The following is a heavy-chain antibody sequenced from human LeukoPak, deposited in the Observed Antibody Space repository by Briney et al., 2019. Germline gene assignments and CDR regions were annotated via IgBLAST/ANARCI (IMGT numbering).Heavy chain of an antibody. CDR2: ISWNSGSI. Sequence: PGGSLRLSCAASGFTFDDYAMHWVRQAPGKGLEWVSGISWNSGSIGYADSVKGRFTISRDNAKNSLYLQMNSLRAEDTALYYCAESSGRDILTGYNAFDIWGHGTMVTVSS. CDR1: GFTFDDYA. D-gene: IGHD3-9*01. V-gene: IGHV3-9*01. CDR3: AESSGRDILTGYNAFDI. J-gene: IGHJ3*02.